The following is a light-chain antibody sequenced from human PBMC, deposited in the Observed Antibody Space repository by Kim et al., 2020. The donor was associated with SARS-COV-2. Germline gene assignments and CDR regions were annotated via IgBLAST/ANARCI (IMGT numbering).Light chain of an antibody. CDR3: QQDKNSPT. Sequence: IVMTQSPATLSVSPGERATLSCRASQSVSNNLVWYQQKPGQAPRLLIYHASTRATGIPARFSGSGSGTEFTLTISSLQSEDFAVYYCQQDKNSPTFGQGTKVEIK. J-gene: IGKJ1*01. V-gene: IGKV3-15*01. CDR2: HAS. CDR1: QSVSNN.